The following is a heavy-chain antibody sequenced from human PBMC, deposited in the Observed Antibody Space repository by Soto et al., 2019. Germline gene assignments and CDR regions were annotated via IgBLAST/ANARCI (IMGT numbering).Heavy chain of an antibody. D-gene: IGHD1-1*01. Sequence: PGGSXRLSCASSGFTFDDYCMHGFRQAPGKGLEWVSAINWNGGTIAYADSVKGRFTISRDNSKNSLYLQMNSLRAEDTALYYCEKDINRRDGNSCDDYAMWGQGTMV. J-gene: IGHJ3*02. V-gene: IGHV3-9*01. CDR2: INWNGGTI. CDR1: GFTFDDYC. CDR3: EKDINRRDGNSCDDYAM.